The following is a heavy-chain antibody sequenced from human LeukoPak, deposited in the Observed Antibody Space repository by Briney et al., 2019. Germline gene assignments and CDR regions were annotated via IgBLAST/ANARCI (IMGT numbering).Heavy chain of an antibody. D-gene: IGHD6-6*01. CDR3: ATYSSSSSFDY. Sequence: LRLSCAASGFIFRDYTMTWVRQAPGKGLEWIGYIYHSGSTYYNPSLKSRVTISVDRSKNQFSLKLSSVTAADTAVYYCATYSSSSSFDYWGQGTLVTVSS. CDR2: IYHSGST. V-gene: IGHV4-30-2*01. J-gene: IGHJ4*02. CDR1: GFIFRDYT.